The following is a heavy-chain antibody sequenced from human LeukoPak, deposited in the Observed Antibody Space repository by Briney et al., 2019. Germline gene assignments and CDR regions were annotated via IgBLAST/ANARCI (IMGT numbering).Heavy chain of an antibody. CDR3: ARVSESYHDY. CDR1: GFTFSSDW. D-gene: IGHD1-26*01. J-gene: IGHJ4*02. Sequence: PGGSLRLSCATSGFTFSSDWMNWVRQAPGKGLEWVANINQDGSGKYYVDSVKGRFTSSRDNAKNSLYLQMNSLRADDTAVYYCARVSESYHDYWGQGTLVTVSS. V-gene: IGHV3-7*01. CDR2: INQDGSGK.